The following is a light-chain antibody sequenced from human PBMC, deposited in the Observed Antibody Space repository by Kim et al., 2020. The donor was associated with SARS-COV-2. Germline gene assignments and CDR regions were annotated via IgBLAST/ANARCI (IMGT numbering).Light chain of an antibody. CDR2: QDS. Sequence: SYELTQPPSMSVSPGQTASITCSGDKLGDKYACWYQQKPGQSPVLLIYQDSKRPSGIPERFSGSNSGNTATLTISGTQAMDEADYYCQAWDSSNYVFGTGTKVTVL. J-gene: IGLJ1*01. CDR3: QAWDSSNYV. CDR1: KLGDKY. V-gene: IGLV3-1*01.